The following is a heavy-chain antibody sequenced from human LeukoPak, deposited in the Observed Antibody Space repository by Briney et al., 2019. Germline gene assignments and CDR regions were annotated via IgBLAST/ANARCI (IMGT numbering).Heavy chain of an antibody. J-gene: IGHJ3*02. CDR2: INHSGST. CDR3: ARDHSSSSWMDSFEI. D-gene: IGHD6-6*01. V-gene: IGHV4-34*01. CDR1: GGSFSGYY. Sequence: NPSETLSLTCAVYGGSFSGYYWSWIRQPPGKGLEWIGKINHSGSTNYNPSLKSRVTISVDTSKNQFSLKLSSVAAADTAVYYCARDHSSSSWMDSFEIWGPGTKVTVSS.